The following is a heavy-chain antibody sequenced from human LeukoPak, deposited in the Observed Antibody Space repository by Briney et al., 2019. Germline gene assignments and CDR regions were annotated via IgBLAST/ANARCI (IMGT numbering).Heavy chain of an antibody. CDR2: INHSGST. V-gene: IGHV4-34*01. D-gene: IGHD6-13*01. Sequence: PSETLSLTCAVYGGSFSGYYWSWIRQPPGKGLEWIGEINHSGSTNYNPSLKSRVTISVDTSKNQFSLKLSSVTAADTAVYYCASSIAAAGPSNSDDDYWGQGTLVTVSS. CDR3: ASSIAAAGPSNSDDDY. J-gene: IGHJ4*02. CDR1: GGSFSGYY.